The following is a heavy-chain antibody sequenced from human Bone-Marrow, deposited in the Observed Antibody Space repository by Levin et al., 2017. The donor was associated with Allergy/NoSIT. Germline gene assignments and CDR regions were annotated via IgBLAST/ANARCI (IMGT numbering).Heavy chain of an antibody. J-gene: IGHJ3*02. CDR3: ARGRRYYGSGSYYKPPQDAFDI. D-gene: IGHD3-10*01. V-gene: IGHV4-30-4*01. Sequence: SQTLSLTCTVSGGSISSGDYYWSWIRQPPGKGLEWIGYIYYSGSTYYNPSLKSRVTISVDTSKNQFSLKLSSVTAADTAVYYCARGRRYYGSGSYYKPPQDAFDIWGQGTMVTVSS. CDR2: IYYSGST. CDR1: GGSISSGDYY.